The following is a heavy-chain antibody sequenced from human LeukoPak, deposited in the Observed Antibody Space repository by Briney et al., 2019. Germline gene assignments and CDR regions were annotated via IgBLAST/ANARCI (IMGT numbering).Heavy chain of an antibody. D-gene: IGHD1-14*01. J-gene: IGHJ4*02. CDR2: INPTGGST. V-gene: IGHV1-46*01. CDR3: AKANNRHFDY. CDR1: GYTFTSYF. Sequence: GASVKVSCKASGYTFTSYFIHWVRQAPGQGLEWMGIINPTGGSTSYAQKFQGRVTMTRDTSTSTVYMELSSLRSEDTAVYYCAKANNRHFDYWGQGTLVTVSA.